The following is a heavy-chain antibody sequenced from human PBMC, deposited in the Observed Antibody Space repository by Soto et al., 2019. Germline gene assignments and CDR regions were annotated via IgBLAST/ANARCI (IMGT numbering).Heavy chain of an antibody. J-gene: IGHJ6*02. D-gene: IGHD6-6*01. CDR1: GYSFTSYW. V-gene: IGHV5-51*01. Sequence: PGESLKISCKGSGYSFTSYWIGWVRQMPGKGLEWMGIIYPGDSDTGYSPSFQGQVTISADKSISTAYLQWSSLKASDTAMYYCARRGGGAARPHLPIYYYGMDVWGQGTTVTVSS. CDR2: IYPGDSDT. CDR3: ARRGGGAARPHLPIYYYGMDV.